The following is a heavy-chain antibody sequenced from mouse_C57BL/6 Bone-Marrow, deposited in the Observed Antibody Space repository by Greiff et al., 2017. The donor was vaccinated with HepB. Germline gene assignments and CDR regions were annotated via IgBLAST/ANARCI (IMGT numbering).Heavy chain of an antibody. CDR3: ASYYRFAY. Sequence: QSCKASGYTFTSYWMQGLEWIGEIDPSDSYTNYNQKFKGKATLTVDTSSSTAYMQLSSLTSEDSAVYYCASYYRFAYWGQGTLVTVSA. J-gene: IGHJ3*01. D-gene: IGHD1-1*01. CDR1: GYTFTSYW. V-gene: IGHV1-50*01. CDR2: IDPSDSYT.